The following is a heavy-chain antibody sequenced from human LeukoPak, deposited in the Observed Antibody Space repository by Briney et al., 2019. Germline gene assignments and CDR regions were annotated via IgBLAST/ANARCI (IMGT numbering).Heavy chain of an antibody. Sequence: ASVKVSCKVSGYTLTELSMHWVRQAPGKGLEWMGGFDPEDGETIYAQKFQGRVTMTEDTSTDTAYMELGSLRSEDTAVYYYATVYLGGSGSLDYWGQGTLVTVSS. CDR3: ATVYLGGSGSLDY. CDR2: FDPEDGET. J-gene: IGHJ4*02. CDR1: GYTLTELS. V-gene: IGHV1-24*01. D-gene: IGHD3-10*01.